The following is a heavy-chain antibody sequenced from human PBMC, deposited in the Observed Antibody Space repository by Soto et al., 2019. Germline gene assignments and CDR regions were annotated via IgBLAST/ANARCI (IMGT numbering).Heavy chain of an antibody. CDR2: INHSGST. Sequence: SQPMSLTCAVDDGSRSGYYWSWISQPPGKGLEWIGEINHSGSTNYNPSLKSRVTISVDTSKNQFSLKLSSVTAADTAVYYCARGRNRGTYFDSWGQGTLVTVSS. V-gene: IGHV4-34*01. CDR1: DGSRSGYY. J-gene: IGHJ4*02. CDR3: ARGRNRGTYFDS.